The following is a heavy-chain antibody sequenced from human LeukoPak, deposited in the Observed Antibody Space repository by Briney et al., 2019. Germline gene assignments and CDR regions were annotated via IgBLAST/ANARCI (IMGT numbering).Heavy chain of an antibody. V-gene: IGHV1-18*01. J-gene: IGHJ6*02. Sequence: ASVKVSCKASGYTFTRFGISWVRQAPGQGLEWMGWMSDYNVNRTHAQTLQGRVTMPTDTSTHTAYMELRSLRCDDTAVYYCATSYGSGAQIYYEDKDYYYYGMDVWGQGTTVTVSS. CDR3: ATSYGSGAQIYYEDKDYYYYGMDV. CDR2: MSDYNVNR. D-gene: IGHD3-10*01. CDR1: GYTFTRFG.